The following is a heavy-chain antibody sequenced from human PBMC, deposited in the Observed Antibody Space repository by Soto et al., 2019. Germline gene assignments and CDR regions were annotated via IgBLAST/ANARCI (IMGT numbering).Heavy chain of an antibody. CDR3: AAGDSSDTGDH. Sequence: SVKVSCKASGDTLSHYGVSWVRQVPGKGLEWMGGTTAILGTRDYAQRFQGRMTITSDESTTTSYMELNSLTSDDTAVYYCAAGDSSDTGDHWGQGTLVTVSS. CDR1: GDTLSHYG. J-gene: IGHJ4*02. V-gene: IGHV1-69*13. D-gene: IGHD5-18*01. CDR2: TTAILGTR.